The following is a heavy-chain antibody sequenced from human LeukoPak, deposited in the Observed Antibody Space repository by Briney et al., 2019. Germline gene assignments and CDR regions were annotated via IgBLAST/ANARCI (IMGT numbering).Heavy chain of an antibody. Sequence: GGSLRLSCEAPGFTISSYYMTWVRQAPGKGLEWVSSISLRSAYIYYADSLKGRFTVSRDDAKNSLFLQMNSLTAADTALYFCARVPLECGSPNCDYLAGLDLWGRGTLVTVSS. J-gene: IGHJ2*01. CDR3: ARVPLECGSPNCDYLAGLDL. CDR1: GFTISSYY. D-gene: IGHD3-3*01. CDR2: ISLRSAYI. V-gene: IGHV3-21*01.